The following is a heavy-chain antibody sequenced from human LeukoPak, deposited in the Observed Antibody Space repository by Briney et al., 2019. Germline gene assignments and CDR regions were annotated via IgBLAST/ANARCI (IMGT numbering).Heavy chain of an antibody. Sequence: PSETLSLTCTVSGGSISSYYWSWIRQPPGKGLEWIGYIYYSGSTNYNPSLKSRVTISVDTSKNQFSLKLSSVTAADTAVYYCARLALRPEQQLVYWGNWFDPWGQGTLVTVSS. CDR2: IYYSGST. V-gene: IGHV4-59*08. CDR1: GGSISSYY. CDR3: ARLALRPEQQLVYWGNWFDP. J-gene: IGHJ5*02. D-gene: IGHD6-13*01.